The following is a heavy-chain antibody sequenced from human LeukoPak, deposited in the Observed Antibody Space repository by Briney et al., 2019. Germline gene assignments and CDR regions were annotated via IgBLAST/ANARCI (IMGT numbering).Heavy chain of an antibody. CDR3: AKGGLVGGYYYYYMDV. Sequence: GGSLRLSCAASGFTFSSYGMSWVRQAPGKGLEWVSAISGSGGSTYYADSVKGRFTISRDNSKNTLYLQMNSLRAEDTAVYYCAKGGLVGGYYYYYMDVWGKGTTVTISS. J-gene: IGHJ6*03. CDR1: GFTFSSYG. V-gene: IGHV3-23*01. CDR2: ISGSGGST. D-gene: IGHD2-2*01.